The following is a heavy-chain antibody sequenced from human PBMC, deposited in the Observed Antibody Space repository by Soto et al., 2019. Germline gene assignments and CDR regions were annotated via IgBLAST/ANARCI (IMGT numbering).Heavy chain of an antibody. D-gene: IGHD2-15*01. J-gene: IGHJ1*01. V-gene: IGHV1-2*02. CDR3: VGGYCTTSPCSGDFQF. CDR2: ISPHTGGT. CDR1: GYTFNRYY. Sequence: GASVKVSCKASGYTFNRYYMHWVRQAPGPGLEWMGWISPHTGGTTYAQKFQGRVTMTRDTSVSKAFMELSRLGSDDTAVYFSVGGYCTTSPCSGDFQFWGQGTLVTVSS.